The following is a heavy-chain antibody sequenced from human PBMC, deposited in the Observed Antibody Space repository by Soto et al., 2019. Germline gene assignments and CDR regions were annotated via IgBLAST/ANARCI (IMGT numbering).Heavy chain of an antibody. V-gene: IGHV3-11*01. CDR3: ARGVPAAIHLGWFDP. Sequence: QVQLVESGGGLVKPGGSLRLSCAASGFTFSDSYMSWIRQAPGKGLEWISYITFSGNTVYYADSLKGRFTISRDNAKNSLYLQMNRLRAEDTAVYYCARGVPAAIHLGWFDPWGQGTLVTVSS. CDR2: ITFSGNTV. CDR1: GFTFSDSY. J-gene: IGHJ5*02. D-gene: IGHD2-2*02.